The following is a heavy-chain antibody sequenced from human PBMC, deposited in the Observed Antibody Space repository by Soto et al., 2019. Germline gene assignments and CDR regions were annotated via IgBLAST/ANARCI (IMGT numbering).Heavy chain of an antibody. Sequence: EVQLVESGGGLVQPGGSLRLSCAASGFTVSSNYMSWVRQAPGKGLERASGIYSGGSTYYADSVKGRFTISRDNSKNTLYLQMNSLRAEDTAVYYCARVAVAGSGLGYWGQGTLVTVSS. D-gene: IGHD6-19*01. V-gene: IGHV3-66*01. CDR2: IYSGGST. CDR3: ARVAVAGSGLGY. J-gene: IGHJ4*02. CDR1: GFTVSSNY.